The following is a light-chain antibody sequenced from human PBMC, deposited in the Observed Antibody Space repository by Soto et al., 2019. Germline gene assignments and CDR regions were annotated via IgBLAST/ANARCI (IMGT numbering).Light chain of an antibody. CDR2: GAS. V-gene: IGKV3-15*01. CDR3: QQYNNWPPDRT. J-gene: IGKJ1*01. CDR1: QSVSSN. Sequence: EIVMTQSPATLSVSPGERATLSCRASQSVSSNLAWYQQKPGQAPRLLIYGASTTDTGIPARFSGSGSGTEFALTISSRQSEEFAIYFCQQYNNWPPDRTFGQGTKVEIK.